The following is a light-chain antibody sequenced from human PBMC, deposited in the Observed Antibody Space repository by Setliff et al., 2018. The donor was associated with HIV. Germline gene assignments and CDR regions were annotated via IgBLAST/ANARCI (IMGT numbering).Light chain of an antibody. V-gene: IGLV2-23*02. CDR2: EVT. CDR3: CSYASYSTYV. J-gene: IGLJ1*01. Sequence: QSALAQPASVSGSPGQSITISCTGTSSDVGNYNLVSWYQQHPGKAPKIMIYEVTKRPSGVSDRFSGSKSGNTASLTISWLQADDEADYYCCSYASYSTYVFGSGTKV. CDR1: SSDVGNYNL.